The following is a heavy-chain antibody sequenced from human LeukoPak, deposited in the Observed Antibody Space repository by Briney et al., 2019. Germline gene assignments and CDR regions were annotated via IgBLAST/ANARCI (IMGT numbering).Heavy chain of an antibody. D-gene: IGHD3-22*01. CDR2: ISGSGGST. Sequence: GGSLRLSCAASGFTFSSYGMSWVRQAPGKGLEWVSAISGSGGSTYYADSVKGRFTISRDNSKNTLYLQMNSLRAEDTAVYYCAKDLRIVVALFDYWGQGTLVTVSS. CDR3: AKDLRIVVALFDY. V-gene: IGHV3-23*01. J-gene: IGHJ4*02. CDR1: GFTFSSYG.